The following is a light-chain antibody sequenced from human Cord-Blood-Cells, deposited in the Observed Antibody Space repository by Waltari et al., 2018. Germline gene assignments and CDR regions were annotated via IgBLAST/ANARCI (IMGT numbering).Light chain of an antibody. Sequence: DIPLTPFPSSPSAFVGNRITMSCRESQSISRYLNWYQQKPGKAPKLLIYAASSLQSGVPSRFSGSGSGTDFTLTISSLQPEDFATYYCQQSYSTPYSFGQGTKLEIK. CDR3: QQSYSTPYS. V-gene: IGKV1-39*01. CDR2: AAS. CDR1: QSISRY. J-gene: IGKJ2*03.